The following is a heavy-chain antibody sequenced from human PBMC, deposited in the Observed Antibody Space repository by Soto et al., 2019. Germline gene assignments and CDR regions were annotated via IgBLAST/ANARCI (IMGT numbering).Heavy chain of an antibody. CDR1: GFTFSSYE. CDR2: ISSSGSTI. CDR3: ARDRGSYTDNAFDI. Sequence: GGSLRLSCAASGFTFSSYEMNWVRQAPGKGLEWVSYISSSGSTIYYADSVKGRFTISRDNAKNSLYLQMNSLRAEDTAVYYCARDRGSYTDNAFDIWGQGTMVTVSS. D-gene: IGHD1-26*01. J-gene: IGHJ3*02. V-gene: IGHV3-48*03.